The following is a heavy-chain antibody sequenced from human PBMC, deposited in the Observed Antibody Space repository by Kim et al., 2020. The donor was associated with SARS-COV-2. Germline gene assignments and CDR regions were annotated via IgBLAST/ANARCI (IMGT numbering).Heavy chain of an antibody. CDR1: GGSISSGDYY. J-gene: IGHJ4*02. Sequence: SETLSLTCTVSGGSISSGDYYWSWIRQPPGKCLEWIGYIYYSGRTYYNPSLKSRVTISVDTSKNQFSLKLSSVTAADTAVYYCARSIAFYYYGSGSFDYWGQGTLVTVSS. CDR3: ARSIAFYYYGSGSFDY. D-gene: IGHD3-10*01. V-gene: IGHV4-30-4*01. CDR2: IYYSGRT.